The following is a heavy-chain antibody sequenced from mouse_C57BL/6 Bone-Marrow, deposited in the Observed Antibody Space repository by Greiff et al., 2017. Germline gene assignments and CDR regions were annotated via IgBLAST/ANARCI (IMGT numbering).Heavy chain of an antibody. Sequence: VQLQQPGAELVKPGASVKLSCKASGYTFTSYWMQWVKQRPGQGLEWIGEIDPSDSYTNYNQKFKGKATLTVDTSSSTAYMQLSSLTSEDSAVYYWARTRYYYGYCEVGGTGTTAPVS. CDR3: ARTRYYYGYCEV. CDR2: IDPSDSYT. J-gene: IGHJ1*03. CDR1: GYTFTSYW. D-gene: IGHD1-1*01. V-gene: IGHV1-50*01.